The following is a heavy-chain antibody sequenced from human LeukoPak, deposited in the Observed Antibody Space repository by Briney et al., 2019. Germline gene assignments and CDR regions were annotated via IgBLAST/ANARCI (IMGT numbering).Heavy chain of an antibody. J-gene: IGHJ4*02. CDR3: AKASAMIVVVSKHFDY. CDR1: GFTVSSNS. V-gene: IGHV3-53*01. CDR2: IYSDNT. Sequence: PGGSLRLSCTVSGFTVSSNSMSWVRQAPGKGLEWVSLIYSDNTHYSDSVKGRFTISRDNSKNTLYLQMNSLRAEDTAVYYCAKASAMIVVVSKHFDYWGQGTLVTVSS. D-gene: IGHD3-22*01.